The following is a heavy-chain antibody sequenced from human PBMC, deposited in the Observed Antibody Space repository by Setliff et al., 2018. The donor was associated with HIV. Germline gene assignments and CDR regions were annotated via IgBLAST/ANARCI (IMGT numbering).Heavy chain of an antibody. J-gene: IGHJ4*02. CDR3: ASGSGYCRNGDCYIDVHKNPDKYFYDY. CDR2: SIPLFKTV. Sequence: SVKVSCKASGATFSNSALTWVRQAPGQGLEWMGGSIPLFKTVNYAQKFQGRLTISTDELMTTAYMELSSLKSEDTAVYYCASGSGYCRNGDCYIDVHKNPDKYFYDYWGQGTLVTVSS. D-gene: IGHD2-8*01. V-gene: IGHV1-69*05. CDR1: GATFSNSA.